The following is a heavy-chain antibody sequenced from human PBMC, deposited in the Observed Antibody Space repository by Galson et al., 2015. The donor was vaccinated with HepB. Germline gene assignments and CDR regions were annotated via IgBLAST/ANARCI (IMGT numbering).Heavy chain of an antibody. Sequence: SVKVSCKASGYNFMTSGISWLRQAPGQGPEWMGWVSGYNGNTKYALKFQDRVTMTTDTSASTAYMELRSLTSDDTAVYYCARDRSVPAEVRRDYYYMDVWGKGTTVSVSS. V-gene: IGHV1-18*01. J-gene: IGHJ6*03. D-gene: IGHD2-2*01. CDR2: VSGYNGNT. CDR1: GYNFMTSG. CDR3: ARDRSVPAEVRRDYYYMDV.